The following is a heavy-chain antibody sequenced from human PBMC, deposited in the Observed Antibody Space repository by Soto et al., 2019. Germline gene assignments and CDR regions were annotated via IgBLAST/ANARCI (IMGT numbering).Heavy chain of an antibody. CDR2: INHSGST. Sequence: QVQLQQWGAGLLKPSETLSLTCAVYGGSFSGYYWSWIRQPPGKGLEWIGEINHSGSTNYNPSLKRRVTISVDTSKNQFSLKLSSVTAADTAVYYCARGHRSRWYGYYGMEVWGQGTTVTVSS. D-gene: IGHD6-13*01. V-gene: IGHV4-34*01. CDR1: GGSFSGYY. CDR3: ARGHRSRWYGYYGMEV. J-gene: IGHJ6*02.